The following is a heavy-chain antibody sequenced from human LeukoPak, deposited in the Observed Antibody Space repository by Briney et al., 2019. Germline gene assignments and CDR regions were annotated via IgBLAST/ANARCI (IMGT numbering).Heavy chain of an antibody. Sequence: ASVMVSCKASGYTFASYGISWVRQAPGQGLEWMGWISAYNGHTDYAQNLQGRVTMTTDTSTTTAYMELRSLRSDDTAVYYCARVDGEMATIADYWGQGTLITVSS. CDR3: ARVDGEMATIADY. CDR1: GYTFASYG. V-gene: IGHV1-18*01. J-gene: IGHJ4*02. D-gene: IGHD5-24*01. CDR2: ISAYNGHT.